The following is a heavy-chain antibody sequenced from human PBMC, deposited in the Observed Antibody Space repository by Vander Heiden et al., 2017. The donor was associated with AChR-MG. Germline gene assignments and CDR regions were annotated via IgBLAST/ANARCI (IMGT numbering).Heavy chain of an antibody. CDR3: ARGHTAMVTVLVDY. Sequence: QVQLVQSGAEVKKPGASVKVSCMASGNPFTSYYRQWGRQAPGQGFEWMGIINPSGGSTSYAQKFQGRVTMTRDTSTSTVYMELSSLRSEDTAVYYCARGHTAMVTVLVDYWGQGTLVTVSS. D-gene: IGHD5-18*01. CDR1: GNPFTSYY. J-gene: IGHJ4*02. CDR2: INPSGGST. V-gene: IGHV1-46*01.